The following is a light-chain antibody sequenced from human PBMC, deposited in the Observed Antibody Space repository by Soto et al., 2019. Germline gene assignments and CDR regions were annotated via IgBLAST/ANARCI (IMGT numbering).Light chain of an antibody. CDR2: KIS. J-gene: IGKJ4*01. CDR1: QSLVSSSGNTF. Sequence: DVVMTQSPLSLPVTLGQPASISCRSSQSLVSSSGNTFLSWFQQRPGQSPRRLIYKISKRDSGVPDRFSGSGSGTEFTLKISRVEAEDVGVYYCQQYGSSITFGGGTKVDIK. V-gene: IGKV2-30*01. CDR3: QQYGSSIT.